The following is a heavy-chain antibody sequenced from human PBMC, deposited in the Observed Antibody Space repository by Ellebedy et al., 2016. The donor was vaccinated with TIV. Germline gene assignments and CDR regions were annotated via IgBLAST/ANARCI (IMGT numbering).Heavy chain of an antibody. CDR2: IVVGSGSA. CDR1: GFTFSNSA. V-gene: IGHV1-58*01. Sequence: SVKVSCXASGFTFSNSAVQWVRQARGQRLEWIGWIVVGSGSANYAQKYQERVSISRDKSTNTAYMELRSLTSDDTAVYYCAADTMTDFHWGQGSLVTVSS. J-gene: IGHJ4*02. CDR3: AADTMTDFH. D-gene: IGHD3-3*01.